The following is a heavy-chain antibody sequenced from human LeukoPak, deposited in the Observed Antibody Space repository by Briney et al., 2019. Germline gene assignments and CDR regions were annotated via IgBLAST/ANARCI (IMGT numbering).Heavy chain of an antibody. CDR2: IYHSGST. CDR1: GGSISTPNYY. J-gene: IGHJ5*02. V-gene: IGHV4-39*01. Sequence: SETLSLTCSVPGGSISTPNYYWGWIRQPPGKGLEWIGSIYHSGSTYYNPSLKSRVTISVDTSKNQFFLKLSSVTAADTAVYYCARQGTTPWFDPWGQGTLVTVSS. D-gene: IGHD1-1*01. CDR3: ARQGTTPWFDP.